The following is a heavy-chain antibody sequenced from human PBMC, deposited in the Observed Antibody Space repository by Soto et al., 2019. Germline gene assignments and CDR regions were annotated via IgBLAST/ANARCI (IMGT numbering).Heavy chain of an antibody. CDR3: ALDYYDSSGKSYYYYGMDV. D-gene: IGHD3-22*01. J-gene: IGHJ6*02. V-gene: IGHV4-34*01. CDR2: INHSGST. CDR1: GGSFSGYY. Sequence: SETLSLTCAVYGGSFSGYYWSWIRQPPGKGLEWIGEINHSGSTNYNPSLKSRVTISVDTSKNQFSLKLSSVTAADTAVYYCALDYYDSSGKSYYYYGMDVWGQGTTVTVSS.